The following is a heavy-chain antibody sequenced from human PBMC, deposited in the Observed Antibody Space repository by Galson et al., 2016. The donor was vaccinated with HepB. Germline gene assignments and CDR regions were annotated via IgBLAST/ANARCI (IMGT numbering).Heavy chain of an antibody. CDR2: DSMDGRRK. D-gene: IGHD2/OR15-2a*01. V-gene: IGHV3-30*18. J-gene: IGHJ4*02. CDR3: AKRHEYCPPVGCSVDY. CDR1: GFTFSGYG. Sequence: SLRLSCAASGFTFSGYGMHCVRQAPGKGLEWVAADSMDGRRKFYADSVKGRFTISRDNSNNILFLQMSSLRVDDTAVYFCAKRHEYCPPVGCSVDYWGQGTLVSVSS.